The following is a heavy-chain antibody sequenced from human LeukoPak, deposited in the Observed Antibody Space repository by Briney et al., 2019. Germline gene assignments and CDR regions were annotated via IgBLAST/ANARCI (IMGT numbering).Heavy chain of an antibody. CDR1: GYTFTGYY. Sequence: GASVKVSCKASGYTFTGYYMHWVRQAPGQGLEWMGWINPNSGGTNYAQKFQGRVTMTRDTSISTAYMELSRLRSDDTAVYYCARGALLLWFGELHYYYMDVWGKGTTVTISS. CDR2: INPNSGGT. CDR3: ARGALLLWFGELHYYYMDV. D-gene: IGHD3-10*01. J-gene: IGHJ6*03. V-gene: IGHV1-2*02.